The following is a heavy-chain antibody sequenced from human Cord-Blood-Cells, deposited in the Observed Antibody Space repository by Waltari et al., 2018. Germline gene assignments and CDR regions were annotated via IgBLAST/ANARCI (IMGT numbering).Heavy chain of an antibody. J-gene: IGHJ4*02. CDR1: GYTFPSYD. D-gene: IGHD6-19*01. V-gene: IGHV1-18*01. Sequence: QVQLVQSGAEVKKPGASVNSSCKAAGYTFPSYDTRRVRQAPGQGLEWMGWISADNGNTNYAQELQGRVTMTTDTSTSTAYMELRSLRSDDTAVYDCATIYSSGWYYWGQGTLVTVSS. CDR3: ATIYSSGWYY. CDR2: ISADNGNT.